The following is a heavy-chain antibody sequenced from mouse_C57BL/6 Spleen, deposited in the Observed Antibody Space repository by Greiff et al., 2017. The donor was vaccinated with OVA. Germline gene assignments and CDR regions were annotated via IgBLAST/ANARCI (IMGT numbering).Heavy chain of an antibody. CDR1: GYSITSGYY. V-gene: IGHV3-6*01. CDR2: ISYDGSN. Sequence: EVQLQESGPGLVKPSQSLSLTCSVTGYSITSGYYWNWIRQFPGNKLEWMGYISYDGSNNYNPSLKNRISITRDTSKNQFFLKLNSVTTEDTATYYCAREGLRRGAVAYWGQGTLVTVSA. CDR3: AREGLRRGAVAY. D-gene: IGHD2-4*01. J-gene: IGHJ3*01.